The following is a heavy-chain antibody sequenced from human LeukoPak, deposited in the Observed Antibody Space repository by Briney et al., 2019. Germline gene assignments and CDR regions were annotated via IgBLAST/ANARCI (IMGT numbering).Heavy chain of an antibody. J-gene: IGHJ6*02. CDR3: ARVRRYYYGMDV. Sequence: ASVKVSCKASGYTLTDYYIHWMRQAPGQGLEWMGWMNPNSGDTNSAQSFQGRVTMTRETSISTAYMELSRLRFDDTAVYYCARVRRYYYGMDVWGQGTTVTVSS. CDR1: GYTLTDYY. V-gene: IGHV1-2*02. CDR2: MNPNSGDT.